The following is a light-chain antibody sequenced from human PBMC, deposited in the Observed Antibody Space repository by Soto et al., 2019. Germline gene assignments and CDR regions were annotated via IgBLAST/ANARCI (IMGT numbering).Light chain of an antibody. CDR1: QSVSSSY. CDR2: DAS. Sequence: ENMLTLSPGTLSLSPGERATLSCRASQSVSSSYLAWYQQKPGQAPRLLIYDASTRATGIPASFSGSGSGTEFTLTISSLQSQDFAVYYCQLYSKWPLTFAGGTKVDIK. CDR3: QLYSKWPLT. V-gene: IGKV3-15*01. J-gene: IGKJ4*01.